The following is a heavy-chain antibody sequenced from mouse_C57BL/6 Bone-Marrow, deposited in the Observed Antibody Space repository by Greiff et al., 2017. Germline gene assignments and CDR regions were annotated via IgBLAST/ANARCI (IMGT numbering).Heavy chain of an antibody. Sequence: EVKLMESGPGLVKPSQSLSLTCSVTGYSITSGYYWNWIRQFPGNKLEWMGYISYDGSNNYNPSLKNRISITRDTSKNQFFLKLNSVTTEDTATYYCARDPHYYDYTWFAYWGQGTLVTVSA. CDR1: GYSITSGYY. CDR3: ARDPHYYDYTWFAY. D-gene: IGHD2-4*01. V-gene: IGHV3-6*01. CDR2: ISYDGSN. J-gene: IGHJ3*01.